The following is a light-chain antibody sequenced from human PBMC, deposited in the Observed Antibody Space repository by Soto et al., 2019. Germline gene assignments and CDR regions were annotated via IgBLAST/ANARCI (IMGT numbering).Light chain of an antibody. CDR3: QQRRNWSLT. V-gene: IGKV3-11*01. J-gene: IGKJ4*01. Sequence: EIVLTQSPATLSLSPGERATLSCRASQSVSSYLAWYQQKPGQAPRLLIYDASNRATGIPARFSRSGSRTAFTLTLPRLDPEDFAIYYCQQRRNWSLTFGGGTKVEIK. CDR2: DAS. CDR1: QSVSSY.